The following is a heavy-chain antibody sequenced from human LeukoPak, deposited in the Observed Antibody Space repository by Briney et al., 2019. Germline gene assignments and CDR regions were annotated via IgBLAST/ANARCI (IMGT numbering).Heavy chain of an antibody. J-gene: IGHJ5*02. CDR1: GGSFSNNY. Sequence: SETLSLTCAVYGGSFSNNYWSWIRQPPGKGLEWIGEINHSGSTNYNPSLKSRVTISVDTSKNQFSLKLSSVTAADTAVYYCARRSYSRTRGGFDPWGQGTLVTVSS. CDR3: ARRSYSRTRGGFDP. CDR2: INHSGST. V-gene: IGHV4-34*01. D-gene: IGHD3-10*01.